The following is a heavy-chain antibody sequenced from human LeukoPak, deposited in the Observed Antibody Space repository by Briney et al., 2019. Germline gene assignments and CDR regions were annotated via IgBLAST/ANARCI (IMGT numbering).Heavy chain of an antibody. J-gene: IGHJ3*02. Sequence: SETLSLTCGVYGGSFSAYYWSWIRQPPGKGLEWIVEIYHSGSTNYNPSLKSRVTISVDTSKNQFSLKLSSVTAADTAVYYCARPIAGAGMHAFDIWGQGTMVTVSS. CDR3: ARPIAGAGMHAFDI. CDR2: IYHSGST. CDR1: GGSFSAYY. D-gene: IGHD6-13*01. V-gene: IGHV4-34*01.